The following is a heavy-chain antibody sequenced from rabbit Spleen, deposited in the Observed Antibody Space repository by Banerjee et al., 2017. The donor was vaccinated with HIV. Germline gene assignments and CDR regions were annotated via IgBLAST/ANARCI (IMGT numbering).Heavy chain of an antibody. V-gene: IGHV1S45*01. J-gene: IGHJ4*01. CDR1: GVFFNDKDV. CDR2: IAGDSSGFT. D-gene: IGHD1-1*01. Sequence: QEQLVETGGGLVKPEGSLTLTCKASGVFFNDKDVMCWGRQAPGKGLEWISCIAGDSSGFTYSATWAKGRFTCSKTSSTTVTLQMTSLTAADTATYFCARDLDGVIGWNFGWWGQGTLVTVS. CDR3: ARDLDGVIGWNFGW.